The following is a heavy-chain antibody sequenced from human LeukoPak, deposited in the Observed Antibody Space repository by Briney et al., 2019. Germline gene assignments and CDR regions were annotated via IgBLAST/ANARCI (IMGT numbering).Heavy chain of an antibody. Sequence: ASVKVSCKASGYTFTGYYMYWVRQAPGQGLEWMGWINPNSGGTNYAQKFQGRVTMTRDTSISTAYMELSRLRSDDTAVYHCARESPTIVVVPAAIMGGFDPWGQGTLVTVSS. CDR1: GYTFTGYY. V-gene: IGHV1-2*02. CDR2: INPNSGGT. CDR3: ARESPTIVVVPAAIMGGFDP. D-gene: IGHD2-2*02. J-gene: IGHJ5*02.